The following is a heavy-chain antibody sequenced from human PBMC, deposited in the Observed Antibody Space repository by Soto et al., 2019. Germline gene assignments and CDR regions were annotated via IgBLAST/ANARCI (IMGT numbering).Heavy chain of an antibody. V-gene: IGHV1-69*12. CDR2: LITIFGTT. D-gene: IGHD3-22*01. CDR1: GGTFSSYA. J-gene: IGHJ2*01. Sequence: QVQLVQSGAEVKKPGSSVKVSCKASGGTFSSYAISCVLQAPGHGLEWLVGLITIFGTTNYAQKFQGQVMSTAVESTRTSYMELSSLRSDDTAVYFCARATTAYYYYRPVGYFDLWCRGNLVTGS. CDR3: ARATTAYYYYRPVGYFDL.